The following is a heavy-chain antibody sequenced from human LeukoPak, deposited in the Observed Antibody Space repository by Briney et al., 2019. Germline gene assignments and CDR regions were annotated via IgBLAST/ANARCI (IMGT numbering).Heavy chain of an antibody. J-gene: IGHJ4*02. Sequence: PSETLSLTCAVYDGSFSGYYWSWIRQPPGKGLEWIGEINHSGSTNYNPSLKSRVTISVDTSKNQFSLKLSSVTAADTAVYYCWMGYYDSSGYYDYWGQGTLVTVSS. CDR3: WMGYYDSSGYYDY. V-gene: IGHV4-34*01. CDR1: DGSFSGYY. D-gene: IGHD3-22*01. CDR2: INHSGST.